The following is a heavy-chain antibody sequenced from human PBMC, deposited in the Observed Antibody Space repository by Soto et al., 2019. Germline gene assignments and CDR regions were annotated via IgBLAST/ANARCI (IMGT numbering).Heavy chain of an antibody. CDR2: ISAYNGNT. V-gene: IGHV1-18*01. CDR3: ARDSISGDYYYYGMDV. CDR1: GYTFTSYG. D-gene: IGHD1-26*01. Sequence: ASVKVSCKASGYTFTSYGISWVRQAPGQGLEWMGWISAYNGNTNYAQKLQGRVTMTTDTSTSTAYMELRSLRSDDTAVYYCARDSISGDYYYYGMDVWGQGTTVTVAS. J-gene: IGHJ6*02.